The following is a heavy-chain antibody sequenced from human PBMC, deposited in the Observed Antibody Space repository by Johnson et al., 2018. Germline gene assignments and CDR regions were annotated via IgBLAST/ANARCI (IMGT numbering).Heavy chain of an antibody. D-gene: IGHD4-17*01. CDR2: FYNSGTT. Sequence: QVQLQESGPGLVKPSEPLSLTCSVSGGSINPYYWIWLRQPPGKGLEWIGCFYNSGTTSYKASLRSRVTLSADTSKNQLFLRLTSVTAADTAVYYCARDRDRTYGRALDYWGQGTLVTVSS. CDR1: GGSINPYY. V-gene: IGHV4-59*01. CDR3: ARDRDRTYGRALDY. J-gene: IGHJ4*02.